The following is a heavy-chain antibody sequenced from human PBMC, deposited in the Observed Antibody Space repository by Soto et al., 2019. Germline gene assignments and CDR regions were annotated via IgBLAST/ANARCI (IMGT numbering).Heavy chain of an antibody. CDR1: GFTFSSYA. D-gene: IGHD3-16*02. CDR3: TTAPNRKDAFDI. Sequence: GGSLRLSCAASGFTFSSYAMTWVRQAPGRGLEWVARIEGDASRTRYADSVKGRFTISRDDAKNTLYLQMNSLRVEDTAIYFCTTAPNRKDAFDIWGQGTMVTVSS. J-gene: IGHJ3*02. V-gene: IGHV3-74*01. CDR2: IEGDASRT.